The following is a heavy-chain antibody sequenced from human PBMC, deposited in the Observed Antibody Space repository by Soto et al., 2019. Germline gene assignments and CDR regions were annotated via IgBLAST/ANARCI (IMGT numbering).Heavy chain of an antibody. CDR3: ARGIATGQLDP. Sequence: PSVKVSCKASGYTFTRYTMNWVRQAPGQRLEWMGWINHDNGNTKSSQKFQDRVIITRDTSASTAYMDLSSLRSEDTAVYYCARGIATGQLDPWGQGTLVTVSS. CDR2: INHDNGNT. J-gene: IGHJ5*02. V-gene: IGHV1-3*01. CDR1: GYTFTRYT. D-gene: IGHD2-15*01.